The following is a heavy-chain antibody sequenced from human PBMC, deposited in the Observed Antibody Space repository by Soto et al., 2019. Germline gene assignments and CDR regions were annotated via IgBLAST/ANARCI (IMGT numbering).Heavy chain of an antibody. D-gene: IGHD6-19*01. J-gene: IGHJ4*02. Sequence: QVQLVESGGAVVQPGTSLRLSCAASGFTFSTYGMHWVRQAPGKGLEWVAGISNDGAYKYHGASMKGRFTISRDKSKNKLYLQMTSLRAEDTALYYCTNGRESSGCDFLYWGQGTLVTVSS. V-gene: IGHV3-30*18. CDR3: TNGRESSGCDFLY. CDR1: GFTFSTYG. CDR2: ISNDGAYK.